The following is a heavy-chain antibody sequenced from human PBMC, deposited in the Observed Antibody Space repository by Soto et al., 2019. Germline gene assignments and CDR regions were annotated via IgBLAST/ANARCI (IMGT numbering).Heavy chain of an antibody. CDR2: INHSGST. D-gene: IGHD2-2*01. CDR3: ARGPTIVVVPAAMSGVGNDY. V-gene: IGHV4-34*01. Sequence: PSETLSLTCAVYGGSFSGYYWSWIRQPPGKGLEWIGEINHSGSTNCNPSLKSRVTISVDTSKNQFSLKLSSVTAADTAVYYCARGPTIVVVPAAMSGVGNDYWSQGTLVTVSS. J-gene: IGHJ4*02. CDR1: GGSFSGYY.